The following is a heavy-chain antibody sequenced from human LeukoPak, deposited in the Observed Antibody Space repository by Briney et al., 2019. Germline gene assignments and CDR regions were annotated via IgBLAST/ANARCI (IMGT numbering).Heavy chain of an antibody. CDR2: ISGSGGST. J-gene: IGHJ4*02. CDR1: GFTFSSYA. CDR3: AKDGDEIVDSSGYYPYYFDY. Sequence: GGSLRLSCAASGFTFSSYAMSWVRQAPGKGLEWVSAISGSGGSTYYADSVKGRFTISRDNSKNTLYLQMNSLRAEDTAVYYCAKDGDEIVDSSGYYPYYFDYWGQGTLVTVSS. V-gene: IGHV3-23*01. D-gene: IGHD3-22*01.